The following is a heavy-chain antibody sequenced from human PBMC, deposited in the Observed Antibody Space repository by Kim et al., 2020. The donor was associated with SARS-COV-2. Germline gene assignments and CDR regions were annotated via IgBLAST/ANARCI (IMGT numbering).Heavy chain of an antibody. J-gene: IGHJ6*02. CDR1: GGTFSSYA. D-gene: IGHD4-17*01. CDR2: IIPILGIA. V-gene: IGHV1-69*04. Sequence: SVKVSCKASGGTFSSYAISWVRQAPGQGLEWMGRIIPILGIANYAQKFQGRVTITADKSTSTAYMELSSLRSEDTAVYYCARGNYGGTRSYYYYGMDVWGQGTTVTVSS. CDR3: ARGNYGGTRSYYYYGMDV.